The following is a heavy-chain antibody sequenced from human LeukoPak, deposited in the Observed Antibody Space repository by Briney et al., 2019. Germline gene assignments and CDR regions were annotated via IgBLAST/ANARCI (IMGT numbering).Heavy chain of an antibody. V-gene: IGHV4-59*01. J-gene: IGHJ4*02. D-gene: IGHD3-10*01. CDR3: ARLRGTGYFDY. Sequence: SETLSLTCTVSSGSISSYYWSWIRQPPGKGLEWIGYIYYSGSTNYNPSLKSRVTISVDTSKNQFSLKLSSVTAADTAVYYCARLRGTGYFDYWGQGTLVTVSS. CDR1: SGSISSYY. CDR2: IYYSGST.